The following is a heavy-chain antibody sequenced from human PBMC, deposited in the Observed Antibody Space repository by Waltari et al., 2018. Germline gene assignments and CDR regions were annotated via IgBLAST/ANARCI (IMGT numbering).Heavy chain of an antibody. J-gene: IGHJ4*02. CDR2: IYYSGST. D-gene: IGHD3-22*01. CDR1: GGSISSSSYY. V-gene: IGHV4-39*01. CDR3: ASTVYYDSSGWTYYFDY. Sequence: QLQLQESGPGLVKPSETLSLTCTVPGGSISSSSYYGGWIRQPPGKGLEWIGSIYYSGSTYYNPSLKSRVTISVDTSKNQFSLKLSSVTAADTAVYYCASTVYYDSSGWTYYFDYWGQGTLVTVSS.